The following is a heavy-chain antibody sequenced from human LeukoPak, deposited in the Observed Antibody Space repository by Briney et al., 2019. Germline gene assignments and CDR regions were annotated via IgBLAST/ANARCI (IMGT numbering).Heavy chain of an antibody. D-gene: IGHD3-22*01. CDR2: INPNSGGT. CDR1: GYTLTGYY. CDR3: ARAVTMIVVASISY. J-gene: IGHJ4*02. Sequence: ASVKVSCKASGYTLTGYYMHWVRQAPGQGLEWMGWINPNSGGTNYAQKFQGRVTMTRDTSISTAYMELSRLRSDDTAVYYCARAVTMIVVASISYWGQGTLVTVSS. V-gene: IGHV1-2*02.